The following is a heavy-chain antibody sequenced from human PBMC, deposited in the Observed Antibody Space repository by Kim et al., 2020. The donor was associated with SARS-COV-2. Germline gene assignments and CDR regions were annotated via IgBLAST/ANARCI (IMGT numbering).Heavy chain of an antibody. Sequence: GGSLRLSCAASGFTFSSHWMHWVRQAPGKGLVWVSRINTDGSTISYADSVKGRFTLSRDNAKNTLYLQMNSLRAEDTAVYYCAKPQFTTGWYHVDYWCQG. J-gene: IGHJ4*02. CDR2: INTDGSTI. CDR1: GFTFSSHW. CDR3: AKPQFTTGWYHVDY. V-gene: IGHV3-74*01. D-gene: IGHD6-19*01.